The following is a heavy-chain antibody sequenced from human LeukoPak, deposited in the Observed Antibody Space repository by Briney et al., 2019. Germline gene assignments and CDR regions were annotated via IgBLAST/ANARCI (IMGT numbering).Heavy chain of an antibody. Sequence: PGGSLRLSCAASGFTFSSYAMSWVRQAPGKGLEWVSTIRGSGGSTFYADSVKGRFTISRDNSKNTLYLQTNSLRAEDTAVFYCAKRTHVDTAMVFEYYFDYWGQGTLVTVSS. CDR3: AKRTHVDTAMVFEYYFDY. V-gene: IGHV3-23*01. J-gene: IGHJ4*02. CDR1: GFTFSSYA. CDR2: IRGSGGST. D-gene: IGHD5-18*01.